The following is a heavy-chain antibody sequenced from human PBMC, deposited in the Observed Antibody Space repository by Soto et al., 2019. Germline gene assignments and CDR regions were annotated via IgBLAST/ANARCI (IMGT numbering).Heavy chain of an antibody. Sequence: QVQLVESGGGVVQPGRSLRLSCAASGFNFSHYDIHWVRQAPGKGLEWVAVVSYDGSDKYYADSVKGRFTISRDNSQKTLYLQMNSLRPKDTAVYYCAKCHYGSGSYYKGSWYFDLWGRGTLVTVS. J-gene: IGHJ2*01. CDR2: VSYDGSDK. D-gene: IGHD3-10*01. CDR3: AKCHYGSGSYYKGSWYFDL. V-gene: IGHV3-30*18. CDR1: GFNFSHYD.